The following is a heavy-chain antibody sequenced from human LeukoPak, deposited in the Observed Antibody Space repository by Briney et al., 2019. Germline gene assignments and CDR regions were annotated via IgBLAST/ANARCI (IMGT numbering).Heavy chain of an antibody. CDR2: IYSGGST. J-gene: IGHJ5*02. CDR1: GFTVSSNY. D-gene: IGHD3-3*01. CDR3: ARQITIFGVVFGFDP. V-gene: IGHV3-66*04. Sequence: GGPLRLSCAASGFTVSSNYMSWVRQAPGKGLEWVSVIYSGGSTYYADSVKGRFTISRDNSKNTLYLQMNSLRAEDTAVYYCARQITIFGVVFGFDPWGQEPWSPSPQ.